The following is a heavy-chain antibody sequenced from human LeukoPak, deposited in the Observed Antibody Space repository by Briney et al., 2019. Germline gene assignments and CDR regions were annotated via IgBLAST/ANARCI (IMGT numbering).Heavy chain of an antibody. CDR2: IYYSGST. V-gene: IGHV4-61*01. D-gene: IGHD5-24*01. J-gene: IGHJ4*02. Sequence: SETLSLTCTVSGGSISSSSYYWSWIRQPPGKGLEWIGYIYYSGSTNYNPSLKSRVTISVDTSKNQFSLKLSSVTAADTAVYYCARAGVMSTIGRFDYWGQGTLVTVSS. CDR3: ARAGVMSTIGRFDY. CDR1: GGSISSSSYY.